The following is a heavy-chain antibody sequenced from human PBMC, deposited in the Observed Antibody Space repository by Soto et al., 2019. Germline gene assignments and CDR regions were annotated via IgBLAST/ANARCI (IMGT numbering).Heavy chain of an antibody. CDR2: FSYGGGT. D-gene: IGHD2-15*01. CDR3: ARHCRDAYPALAF. Sequence: SATLSLTCPVFGVSFISSSHYWVLIRQPPGKGLEWIGYFSYGGGTNNSPSLKSRATISGDTSKNQFSLNLSSVTAADTAVYYGARHCRDAYPALAFWGQGTRVTVSS. CDR1: GVSFISSSHY. J-gene: IGHJ4*02. V-gene: IGHV4-61*05.